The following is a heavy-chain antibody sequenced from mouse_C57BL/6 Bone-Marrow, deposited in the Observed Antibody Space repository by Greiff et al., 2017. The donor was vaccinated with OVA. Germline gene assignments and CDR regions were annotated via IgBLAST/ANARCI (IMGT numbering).Heavy chain of an antibody. J-gene: IGHJ3*01. CDR1: GFTFTDYY. Sequence: EVMLVESGGGLVQPGGSLSLSCAASGFTFTDYYMSWVRQPPGKALEWLGFIRNKANGYTTEYSASVKGRFTISRDNSQSILYLQMNALRAEDSATYYCARSQSPPFAYWGQGTLVTVSA. CDR2: IRNKANGYTT. V-gene: IGHV7-3*01. CDR3: ARSQSPPFAY.